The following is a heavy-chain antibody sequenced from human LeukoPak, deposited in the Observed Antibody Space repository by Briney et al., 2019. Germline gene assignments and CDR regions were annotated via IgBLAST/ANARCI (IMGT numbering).Heavy chain of an antibody. J-gene: IGHJ4*02. V-gene: IGHV3-33*01. Sequence: GGSLRLSCAGTGFTFGGYCMHWFRQTPGKGLEWVAVIAYDGSRAFYADSVKGRFTISRDNSKNTMSVQMDDLRAEDTAVYYCTRYSNDHFDYWGQGTLVTVSS. CDR3: TRYSNDHFDY. CDR2: IAYDGSRA. CDR1: GFTFGGYC. D-gene: IGHD6-13*01.